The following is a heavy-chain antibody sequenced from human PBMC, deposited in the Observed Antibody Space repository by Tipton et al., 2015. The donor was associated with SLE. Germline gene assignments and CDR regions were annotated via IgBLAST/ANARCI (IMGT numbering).Heavy chain of an antibody. J-gene: IGHJ4*02. CDR3: ARDWGGEALDF. CDR2: IYTGGRT. Sequence: TLSLTCTVSGGSIIGYYWSWVRQPAGKGPEWIGRIYTGGRTIHNHSLNSRVTMSLDTSKSQFSLKLTSVTAADTAVYYCARDWGGEALDFWGQGTLVTVSS. D-gene: IGHD2-21*01. CDR1: GGSIIGYY. V-gene: IGHV4-4*07.